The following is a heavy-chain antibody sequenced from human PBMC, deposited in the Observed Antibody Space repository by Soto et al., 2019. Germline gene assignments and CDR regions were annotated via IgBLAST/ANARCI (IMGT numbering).Heavy chain of an antibody. CDR2: INHSGST. Sequence: SETLSLTCAVYGGSFSGYYWSWIRQPPGKGLEWIGEINHSGSTNYNPSLKSRVTISVDTSKNQFSLKLSSVTAADTAVYYCARYRAHYDFWSGSWFDPWGQGTLVTVSS. J-gene: IGHJ5*02. D-gene: IGHD3-3*01. CDR3: ARYRAHYDFWSGSWFDP. CDR1: GGSFSGYY. V-gene: IGHV4-34*01.